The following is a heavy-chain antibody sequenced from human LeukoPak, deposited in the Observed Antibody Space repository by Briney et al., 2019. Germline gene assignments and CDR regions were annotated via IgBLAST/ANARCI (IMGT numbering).Heavy chain of an antibody. J-gene: IGHJ4*02. CDR3: ARVRYYYDSSGYYDLGY. CDR2: INGDGSRT. CDR1: GCSSGDYG. V-gene: IGHV3-74*01. Sequence: PGGSLRLSCAASGCSSGDYGVCLVRQAGGRGVGWVSRINGDGSRTSYADSVTGRIIISSDHAKNTLYQPMNNLRADATAVYYCARVRYYYDSSGYYDLGYWGQGTLVTVSS. D-gene: IGHD3-22*01.